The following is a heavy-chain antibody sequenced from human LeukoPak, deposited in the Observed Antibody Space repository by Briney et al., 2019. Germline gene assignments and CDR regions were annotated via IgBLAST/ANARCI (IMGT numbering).Heavy chain of an antibody. J-gene: IGHJ4*02. CDR1: GFTFSSYD. V-gene: IGHV3-13*01. Sequence: PGGSLRLSFPASGFTFSSYDMHWVRQATGKGLEWVSAIGTAGDTYYPGSVKGRFTISRENAKNSLYLQMNSLRAGDTAVYYCARATSLTLPDYWGQGTLVTVSS. CDR2: IGTAGDT. CDR3: ARATSLTLPDY. D-gene: IGHD3-9*01.